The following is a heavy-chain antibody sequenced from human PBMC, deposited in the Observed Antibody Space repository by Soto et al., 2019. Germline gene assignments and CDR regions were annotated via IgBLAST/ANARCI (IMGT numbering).Heavy chain of an antibody. Sequence: ASVKVSCKASGYTFTSYGISWVRQAPGQGLEWMGWISAYNGNTNYAQKLQGRVTMTTDTSTSTAYMELRSLRSDDTAVYYCARDPGRTLQSLVPHSYYYGMDVWSQGTTVTVSS. CDR1: GYTFTSYG. V-gene: IGHV1-18*01. CDR2: ISAYNGNT. J-gene: IGHJ6*02. CDR3: ARDPGRTLQSLVPHSYYYGMDV. D-gene: IGHD6-19*01.